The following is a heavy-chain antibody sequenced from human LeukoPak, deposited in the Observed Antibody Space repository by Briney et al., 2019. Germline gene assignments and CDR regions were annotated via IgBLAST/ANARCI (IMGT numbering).Heavy chain of an antibody. Sequence: PSETLSLTCTVSGGSISSYYWSWIRQHPGKGLEWIGYIYYSGSTYYNPSLKSRVTISVDTSKNQFSLKLSSVTAADTAVYYCARAVLGGYFDYWGQGTLVTVSS. J-gene: IGHJ4*02. V-gene: IGHV4-59*06. CDR3: ARAVLGGYFDY. D-gene: IGHD3-3*02. CDR1: GGSISSYY. CDR2: IYYSGST.